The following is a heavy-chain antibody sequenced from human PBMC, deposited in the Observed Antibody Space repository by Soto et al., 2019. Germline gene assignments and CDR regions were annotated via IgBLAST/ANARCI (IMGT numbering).Heavy chain of an antibody. CDR1: GFTFSSYA. D-gene: IGHD3-9*01. J-gene: IGHJ4*02. CDR2: ISGSGGST. V-gene: IGHV3-23*01. Sequence: GGSLRLSCAASGFTFSSYAMSWVRQAPGKGLEWVSAISGSGGSTYYADSVKGRFTISRDNSKNTLYLQMNSLRAEDTAVYYCAKAIGLRYFDWAPFDYWGQGTLVTVSS. CDR3: AKAIGLRYFDWAPFDY.